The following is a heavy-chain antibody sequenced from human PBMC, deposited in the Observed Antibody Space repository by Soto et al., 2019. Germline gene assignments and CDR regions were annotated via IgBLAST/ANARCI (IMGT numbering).Heavy chain of an antibody. J-gene: IGHJ4*02. CDR2: IRSKANSYAT. CDR3: TSYGSGYPPGY. V-gene: IGHV3-73*01. CDR1: GFTFSGSA. Sequence: EVQLLESGGGLVQPGGSLRLSCAASGFTFSGSAMHWVRQASGKGLEWVGRIRSKANSYATAYAASVKGRFTISRDDSKNTAYLQMNSLKTEDTAMYYCTSYGSGYPPGYWGQGTLVTVSS. D-gene: IGHD3-22*01.